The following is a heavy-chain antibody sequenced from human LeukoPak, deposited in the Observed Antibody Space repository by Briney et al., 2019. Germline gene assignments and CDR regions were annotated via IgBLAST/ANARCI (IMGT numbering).Heavy chain of an antibody. J-gene: IGHJ4*02. D-gene: IGHD2-15*01. CDR3: AKDHGYCGGGSCYFYYFDS. Sequence: GGSLRLSCAASGFTFSSSGMHWVRQAPGKGLEWVAVISNDGDTKHYTDSVKGRFTISRDNYRSTLYLQIHSLKPEDTAVYYCAKDHGYCGGGSCYFYYFDSWGQGTLVTVSS. V-gene: IGHV3-30*18. CDR1: GFTFSSSG. CDR2: ISNDGDTK.